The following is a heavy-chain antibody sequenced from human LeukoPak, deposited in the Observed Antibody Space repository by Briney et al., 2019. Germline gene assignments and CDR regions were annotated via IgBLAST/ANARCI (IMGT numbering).Heavy chain of an antibody. J-gene: IGHJ1*01. D-gene: IGHD1-26*01. CDR2: IYNGGST. CDR3: ATSIVGFSYDEHFQH. Sequence: HPGGSLRLSCAASGFTVNTNHMHWVRQAPGKGLEWVSTIYNGGSTYYVDSVKGRFTISRDNFKNTLYLQMNSLRAEDTAVYYCATSIVGFSYDEHFQHWGQGTLVTVS. V-gene: IGHV3-53*01. CDR1: GFTVNTNH.